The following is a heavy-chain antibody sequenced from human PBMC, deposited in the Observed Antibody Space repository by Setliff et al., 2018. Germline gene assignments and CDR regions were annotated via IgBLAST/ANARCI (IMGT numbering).Heavy chain of an antibody. Sequence: SETQSLTCTVSGGSISSSSHYWGRLRQPPGKGLEWIGSIYYSGTAYYNPSLKSRVTISVDTSKNQFSLQVTSVTATDTAVYYCARHEFVGGYYGSVTYRHFDYWGHGILVTVSS. CDR3: ARHEFVGGYYGSVTYRHFDY. V-gene: IGHV4-39*01. CDR1: GGSISSSSHY. J-gene: IGHJ4*01. D-gene: IGHD3-10*01. CDR2: IYYSGTA.